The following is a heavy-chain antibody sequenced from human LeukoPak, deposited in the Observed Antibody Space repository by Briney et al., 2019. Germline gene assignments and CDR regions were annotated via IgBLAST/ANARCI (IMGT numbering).Heavy chain of an antibody. CDR2: INRDGSKN. J-gene: IGHJ3*01. Sequence: GGSLRLSCAASEFTFGSYWMTWVRQAPRKGLEWVANINRDGSKNHFVDSVKGRFTISRDNAKNFLYLQMNSLRAEDTAVYFCARDSSPYCGDDCYFDAFDLWGQGTMVTVSS. CDR3: ARDSSPYCGDDCYFDAFDL. V-gene: IGHV3-7*03. CDR1: EFTFGSYW. D-gene: IGHD2-21*02.